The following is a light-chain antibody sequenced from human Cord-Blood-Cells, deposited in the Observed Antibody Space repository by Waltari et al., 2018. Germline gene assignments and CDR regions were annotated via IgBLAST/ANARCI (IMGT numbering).Light chain of an antibody. V-gene: IGKV2-28*01. Sequence: DIVMTQSPLSLPVTPGEPASIPSSSSQCLHHSNGYNHVDWYLQKPRQSPRFLNYLGSYRASGVPDRFSGSGSGTDFTLKISRVEAEDVGVYYCMQALQTLYTFGQGTKLEIK. CDR2: LGS. CDR3: MQALQTLYT. CDR1: QCLHHSNGYNH. J-gene: IGKJ2*01.